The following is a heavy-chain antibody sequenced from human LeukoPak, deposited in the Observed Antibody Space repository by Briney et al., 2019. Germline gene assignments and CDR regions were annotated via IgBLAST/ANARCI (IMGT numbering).Heavy chain of an antibody. D-gene: IGHD3-3*01. CDR3: ARDRRFPDAFDI. Sequence: MTSETLSRTCTVSGCSISSGGYYWSWIRQPPGKGLEWSGYIYHSGSTYYNPSLKSRVTISVDRSKNQFSLKLSSVTAADTAVYYCARDRRFPDAFDIWGQGTMVTVSS. V-gene: IGHV4-30-2*01. CDR2: IYHSGST. CDR1: GCSISSGGYY. J-gene: IGHJ3*02.